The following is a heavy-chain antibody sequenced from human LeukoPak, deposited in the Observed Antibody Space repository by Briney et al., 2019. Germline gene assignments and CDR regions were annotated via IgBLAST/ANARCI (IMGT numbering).Heavy chain of an antibody. CDR3: SKSYGSGSPFDF. D-gene: IGHD3-10*01. V-gene: IGHV3-23*01. CDR2: ISGSGGST. Sequence: GGSLRLSCAASGFTFSSYAMSWVRQAPGKGLEWVSAISGSGGSTYYADSVKGRFTIARDNSKNPLYLQMNSLRAEDTAVYYFSKSYGSGSPFDFWGQGTRVPVS. CDR1: GFTFSSYA. J-gene: IGHJ4*02.